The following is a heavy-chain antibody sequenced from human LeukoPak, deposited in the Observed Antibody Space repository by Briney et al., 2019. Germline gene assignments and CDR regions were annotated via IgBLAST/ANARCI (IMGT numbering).Heavy chain of an antibody. V-gene: IGHV4-39*01. Sequence: PSETLSLTCTVSGGSISSSSYYSGWIRQPPGKGLEWIGSIYYSGSTYYNPSLKSQVTISVDTSKNQFSLKLSSVTAADTAVYYCASRMYSSSSRLNFDYWGQGTLVTVSS. J-gene: IGHJ4*02. D-gene: IGHD6-6*01. CDR3: ASRMYSSSSRLNFDY. CDR1: GGSISSSSYY. CDR2: IYYSGST.